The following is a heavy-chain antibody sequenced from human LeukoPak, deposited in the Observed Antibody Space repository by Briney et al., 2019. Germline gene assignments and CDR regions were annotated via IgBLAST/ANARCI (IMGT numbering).Heavy chain of an antibody. V-gene: IGHV3-74*01. Sequence: PGGSLRLSCAASGFTFSNYWMHWVRQAPGKGLVWVSRINTDGRSTSYVDSVKGRFTISRDNAKNMLYLQMNSLRAEDTAVYYCAREGHSGRKGFDYWGQGTLVTVSS. J-gene: IGHJ4*02. CDR3: AREGHSGRKGFDY. CDR2: INTDGRST. D-gene: IGHD1-26*01. CDR1: GFTFSNYW.